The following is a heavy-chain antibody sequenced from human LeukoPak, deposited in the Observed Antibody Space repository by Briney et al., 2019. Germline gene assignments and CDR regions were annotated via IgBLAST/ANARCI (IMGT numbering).Heavy chain of an antibody. CDR3: TTEYFGGFEY. J-gene: IGHJ4*02. Sequence: GGSLRLSCAASGFTFSKAWMSWVRQAPGKGLEWVGHVKRKTDGRTTDYAAPVKGRFIISRDDSKKTVYLQMDSLKTEDTAVYFCTTEYFGGFEYWGQGTLVTVSS. V-gene: IGHV3-15*01. CDR1: GFTFSKAW. CDR2: VKRKTDGRTT. D-gene: IGHD3-16*01.